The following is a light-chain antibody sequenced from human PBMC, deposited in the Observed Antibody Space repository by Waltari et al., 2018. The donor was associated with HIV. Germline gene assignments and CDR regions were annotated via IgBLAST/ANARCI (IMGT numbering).Light chain of an antibody. J-gene: IGLJ1*01. CDR2: DVS. CDR3: CSYAGSNTFNYV. V-gene: IGLV2-23*02. CDR1: SSDVGGYNY. Sequence: QSALTQPASVSGSPGQSITISCTGTSSDVGGYNYVSWYQQPQGQAPKLLIYDVSKRPSGVSNRFSGSKSGNTASLTISGLQAEDEADYYCCSYAGSNTFNYVFGTGTKVTVL.